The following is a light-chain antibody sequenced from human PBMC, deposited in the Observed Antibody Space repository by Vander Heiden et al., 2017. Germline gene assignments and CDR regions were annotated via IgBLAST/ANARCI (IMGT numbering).Light chain of an antibody. CDR1: SSDLGASRY. J-gene: IGLJ1*01. Sequence: QSALTQPAYVSWSPGLSITLSCTGTSSDLGASRYVSWYHRHPGKAPKLIIYDVDSRPSGVSNRFSGSKSGKTASLTISGLQAEDEAEYYCSSYTTSGTFPYVFGAGTQVTVL. CDR3: SSYTTSGTFPYV. CDR2: DVD. V-gene: IGLV2-14*01.